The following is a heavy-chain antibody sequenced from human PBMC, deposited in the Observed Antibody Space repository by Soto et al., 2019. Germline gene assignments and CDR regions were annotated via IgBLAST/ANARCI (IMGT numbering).Heavy chain of an antibody. V-gene: IGHV3-21*01. CDR2: ISSSSSYI. Sequence: GGSLRLSCAASGFTFSSYSMNWVRQAPGKGLEWVSSISSSSSYIYYADSVKGRFTISRDNAKNSLYLQMNSLRAEDTAVYYCARDKVDPESDSSGYYDYWGQGTLVTVSS. CDR1: GFTFSSYS. D-gene: IGHD3-22*01. J-gene: IGHJ4*02. CDR3: ARDKVDPESDSSGYYDY.